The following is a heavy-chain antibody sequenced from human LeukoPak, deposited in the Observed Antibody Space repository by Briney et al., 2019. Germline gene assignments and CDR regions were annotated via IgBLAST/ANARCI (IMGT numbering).Heavy chain of an antibody. V-gene: IGHV1-46*01. CDR1: GYTFTSYY. D-gene: IGHD6-13*01. CDR3: ARGKPPPSSSWYKVYYYYYMDV. Sequence: ASVKVSCKASGYTFTSYYMHWVRQAPGQGLEWMGIINPSGGSTSYAQKFQGRVTMTRDMSTSTVYMELSSLRSEDTAVYYCARGKPPPSSSWYKVYYYYYMDVWGKGTTVTVSS. CDR2: INPSGGST. J-gene: IGHJ6*03.